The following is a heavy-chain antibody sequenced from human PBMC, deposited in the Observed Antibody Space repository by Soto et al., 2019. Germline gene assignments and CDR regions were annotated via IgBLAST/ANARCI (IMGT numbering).Heavy chain of an antibody. D-gene: IGHD6-19*01. V-gene: IGHV1-69*12. CDR1: GGTFSNYA. J-gene: IGHJ6*02. Sequence: QVQLVQSGAEVKKPGSSVKVSCKVSGGTFSNYAIDWVRLAPGHGLEWMGGIVPIFGTTYYTQKFQGRATIFADESTTTAYLELSSLRSEDTAIYYCARVEAVAGLYNYHGLDVWGQGTAVTVSS. CDR3: ARVEAVAGLYNYHGLDV. CDR2: IVPIFGTT.